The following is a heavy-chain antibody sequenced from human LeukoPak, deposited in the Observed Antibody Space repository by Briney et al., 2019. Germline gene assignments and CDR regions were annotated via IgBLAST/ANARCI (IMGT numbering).Heavy chain of an antibody. CDR3: ARDDCSSSSCYHNWFDP. J-gene: IGHJ5*02. CDR2: IKQGGSEK. D-gene: IGHD2-2*01. Sequence: GVPLRLSCAASGFTFSSYWMSWVRQARGKGVEWVANIKQGGSEKYYVDSEKGRFTISRDNTKNSLYLQMNSLRGEDTAVYYCARDDCSSSSCYHNWFDPWGQGTLVTVSS. V-gene: IGHV3-7*01. CDR1: GFTFSSYW.